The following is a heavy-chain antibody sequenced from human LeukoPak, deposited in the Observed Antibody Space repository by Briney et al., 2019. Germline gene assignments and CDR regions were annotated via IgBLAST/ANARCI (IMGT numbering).Heavy chain of an antibody. V-gene: IGHV1-2*02. Sequence: ASVKVSCKASGYTLTGYYMHWVRQAPGQGLEWMGWINPNSGGTNYAQKFQGRVTMTRDTSISTAYMELSRLRSDDTAVYYCARGPTYYYDSSGYRAWGQGTLVTVSS. CDR3: ARGPTYYYDSSGYRA. J-gene: IGHJ5*02. D-gene: IGHD3-22*01. CDR2: INPNSGGT. CDR1: GYTLTGYY.